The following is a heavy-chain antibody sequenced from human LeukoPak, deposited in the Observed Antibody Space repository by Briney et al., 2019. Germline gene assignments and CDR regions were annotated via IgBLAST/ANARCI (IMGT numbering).Heavy chain of an antibody. D-gene: IGHD4-23*01. CDR3: ARDASRYGGKSRFDY. Sequence: GGSLRLSCAASGFTFSSYWMSWVRQAPGKGLEWVANIKQDGSEKYYVDSVKGRFTISRDNAKDSLYLQMNSLRAEDTAVYYCARDASRYGGKSRFDYWGQGTLVTVSS. CDR2: IKQDGSEK. J-gene: IGHJ4*02. CDR1: GFTFSSYW. V-gene: IGHV3-7*01.